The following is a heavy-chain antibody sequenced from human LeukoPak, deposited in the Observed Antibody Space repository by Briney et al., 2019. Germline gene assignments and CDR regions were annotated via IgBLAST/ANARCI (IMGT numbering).Heavy chain of an antibody. CDR1: GYTFTSYG. J-gene: IGHJ5*02. CDR3: ARVPMLVPAARRNNWFDP. V-gene: IGHV1-18*01. D-gene: IGHD2-2*01. Sequence: ASVKVSCKASGYTFTSYGISWVRQAPGQGLEWMGWISAYNGNTNYAQKLQGRVTMTTDTSTSTAYMELRSLRSDDTAVYYCARVPMLVPAARRNNWFDPWGQGTLVTVSS. CDR2: ISAYNGNT.